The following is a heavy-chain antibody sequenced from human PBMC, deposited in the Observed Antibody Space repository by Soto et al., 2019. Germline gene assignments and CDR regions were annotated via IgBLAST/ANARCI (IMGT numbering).Heavy chain of an antibody. CDR2: VYYSGFT. D-gene: IGHD4-17*01. CDR3: AIDYGDLFFDS. Sequence: SETLSLTCSVSCCSITSTTYYLGWIRQPPGKGLEWIANVYYSGFTYYTPSLKSRATISVDTSKNQFSLQLRSVTDADTATYYCAIDYGDLFFDSCGQGTLVTVYS. CDR1: CCSITSTTYY. V-gene: IGHV4-39*01. J-gene: IGHJ4*02.